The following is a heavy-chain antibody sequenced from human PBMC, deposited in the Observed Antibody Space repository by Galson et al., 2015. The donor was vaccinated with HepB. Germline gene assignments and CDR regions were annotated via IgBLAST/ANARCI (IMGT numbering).Heavy chain of an antibody. CDR2: IIPIFGTA. CDR1: GGTFSSYA. V-gene: IGHV1-69*05. D-gene: IGHD1-26*01. CDR3: AREWDSYYFDY. J-gene: IGHJ4*02. Sequence: SVKVSCKASGGTFSSYAISWVRQAPGQGLEWMGGIIPIFGTANYAQKLQGRVTMTTDTSTSTAYMELRSLRSDDTAVYYCAREWDSYYFDYWGQGTLVTVSS.